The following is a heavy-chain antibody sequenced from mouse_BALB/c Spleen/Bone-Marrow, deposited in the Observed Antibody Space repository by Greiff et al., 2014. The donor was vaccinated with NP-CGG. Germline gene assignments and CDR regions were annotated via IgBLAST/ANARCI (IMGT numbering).Heavy chain of an antibody. J-gene: IGHJ4*01. CDR2: IWAGGST. V-gene: IGHV2-9*02. CDR1: GFSLTSYG. Sequence: VKLEESGPGLVAPSQSLPITCTVSGFSLTSYGVHWVRQPPGKGLEWLGAIWAGGSTNYNSPLMSRLSISKDSAKSQVFLKMNSLQTDDTAMYYCARDENYYGNYGTMDYWGQGTSVTVSS. CDR3: ARDENYYGNYGTMDY. D-gene: IGHD2-1*01.